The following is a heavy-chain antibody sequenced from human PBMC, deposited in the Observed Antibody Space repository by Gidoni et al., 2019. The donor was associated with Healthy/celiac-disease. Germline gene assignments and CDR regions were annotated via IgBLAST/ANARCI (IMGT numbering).Heavy chain of an antibody. J-gene: IGHJ4*02. CDR1: GFTFSSYS. CDR2: SSSSISYR. CDR3: AILPNDYGDYPYDY. V-gene: IGHV3-21*01. Sequence: EVQLVESGGGLVKPGGSLRLSCAASGFTFSSYSMNWVRQAPGKGLEWFSSSSSSISYRYYADSVKGRFTISRDNANNSLYRQMNSLRADDTAVYYCAILPNDYGDYPYDYWGQGTLVTVSS. D-gene: IGHD4-17*01.